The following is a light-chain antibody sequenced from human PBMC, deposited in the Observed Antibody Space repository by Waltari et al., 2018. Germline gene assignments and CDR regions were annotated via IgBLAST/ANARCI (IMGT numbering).Light chain of an antibody. CDR3: SMYMGSGVWV. J-gene: IGLJ3*02. V-gene: IGLV8-61*01. Sequence: QTVVTQEPSLSVSPGGRVTLTCALSSGSVSSTSYPTWYQQTPGQPPRTLVYKGLSRSSGVPVRFSGSILGNTAALTITGAQADDESDYYCSMYMGSGVWVFGGGTKLTVL. CDR1: SGSVSSTSY. CDR2: KGL.